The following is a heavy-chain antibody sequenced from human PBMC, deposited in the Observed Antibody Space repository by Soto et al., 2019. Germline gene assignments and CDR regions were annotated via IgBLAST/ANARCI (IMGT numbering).Heavy chain of an antibody. Sequence: GGPLRLSCAASGFTFSSYWMSWVRQAPGKGLEGVANIKKDGSEKYSVDCVKCRFNISRDNAKNSLYLQMNSRSAEDTAVYYCARLNYDILTGAPPYYYYGMDVWGQGTTVTVSS. CDR3: ARLNYDILTGAPPYYYYGMDV. V-gene: IGHV3-7*01. D-gene: IGHD3-9*01. CDR1: GFTFSSYW. CDR2: IKKDGSEK. J-gene: IGHJ6*02.